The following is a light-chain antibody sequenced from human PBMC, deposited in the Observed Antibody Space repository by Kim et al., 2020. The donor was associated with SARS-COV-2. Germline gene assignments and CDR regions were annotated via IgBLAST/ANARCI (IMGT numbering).Light chain of an antibody. CDR2: GAS. V-gene: IGKV3-20*01. J-gene: IGKJ2*01. Sequence: EIVLTQSPGTPSLSPGERATLSCRASQSFSSSYLAWYQQKPGQPPRLLIFGASSRATGIPDRFSGSGSGTDFTLTISRLEPADFAVYYCQQYGSSPYTFGQGTKLEIK. CDR1: QSFSSSY. CDR3: QQYGSSPYT.